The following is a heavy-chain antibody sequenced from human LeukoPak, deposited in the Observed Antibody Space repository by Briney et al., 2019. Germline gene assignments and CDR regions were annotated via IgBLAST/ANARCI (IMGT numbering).Heavy chain of an antibody. D-gene: IGHD6-6*01. Sequence: PSETLSLTCAVYGGSFSGYYWSWIRQPPGKGLEWIGEINHSGSTNYNPSLKSRVTISVDTSKNQFSLKLSSVTAADTAVYYCARGAARPSIAARRGMDVWGQGTTVTVSS. CDR2: INHSGST. J-gene: IGHJ6*02. CDR1: GGSFSGYY. CDR3: ARGAARPSIAARRGMDV. V-gene: IGHV4-34*01.